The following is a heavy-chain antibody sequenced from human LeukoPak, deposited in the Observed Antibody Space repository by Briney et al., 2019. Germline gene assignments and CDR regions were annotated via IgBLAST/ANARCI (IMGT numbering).Heavy chain of an antibody. J-gene: IGHJ4*02. CDR2: IIPIFGTA. D-gene: IGHD3-9*01. CDR3: ARGVGGFVDFSFVC. Sequence: SVTVSFTSSAGTFSSYAISWVRQAPAQGLEWMGRIIPIFGTANYAQKFQGRVRITTAESTSTAYMELSSLRSENTAVYCCARGVGGFVDFSFVCWGGGAQVTVFS. CDR1: AGTFSSYA. V-gene: IGHV1-69*05.